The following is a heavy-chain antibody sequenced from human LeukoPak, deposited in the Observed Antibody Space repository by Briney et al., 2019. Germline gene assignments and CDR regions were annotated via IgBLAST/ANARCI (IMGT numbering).Heavy chain of an antibody. D-gene: IGHD3-22*01. CDR2: IYYSGST. CDR3: ARVHHSIDYYDCSGYYFLDY. CDR1: GGSISSGDYY. V-gene: IGHV4-30-4*01. J-gene: IGHJ4*02. Sequence: SETLSLTCTVSGGSISSGDYYWSWIRQPPGKGLEWIGYIYYSGSTYYNPSLKSRVTISVDTSKNQFSLKLSSVTAADTAVYYCARVHHSIDYYDCSGYYFLDYWGQGALVTVSS.